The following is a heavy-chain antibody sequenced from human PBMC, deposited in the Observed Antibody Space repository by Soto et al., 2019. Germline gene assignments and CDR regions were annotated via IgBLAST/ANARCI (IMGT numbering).Heavy chain of an antibody. CDR3: VQSRCGGDCLQSYPSHYYYGVDV. D-gene: IGHD2-21*02. Sequence: QITLKESGPTLVKPTQTLTLTCTFSGFSLRTSGVGVGWIRQPPGKTLEWLALIYWDNDKRYSPSLKSRLTITQHTSETPVVLTRTNMDPVDPAKYSCVQSRCGGDCLQSYPSHYYYGVDVWGQGTTVTVS. V-gene: IGHV2-5*02. CDR1: GFSLRTSGVG. CDR2: IYWDNDK. J-gene: IGHJ6*02.